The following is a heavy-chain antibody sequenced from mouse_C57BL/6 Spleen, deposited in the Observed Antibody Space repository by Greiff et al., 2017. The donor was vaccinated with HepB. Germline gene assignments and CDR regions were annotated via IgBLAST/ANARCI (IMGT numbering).Heavy chain of an antibody. CDR3: ARWESLTGYFDY. D-gene: IGHD4-1*01. V-gene: IGHV1-18*01. Sequence: EVQLQQSGPELVKPGASVKIPCKASGYTFTDYNMDWVKQSHGKSLEWIGDINPNNGGTIYNQKFKGKATLTVDKSSSTTYMELRSLTSEDTAVYYCARWESLTGYFDYWGQGTTLTVSS. J-gene: IGHJ2*01. CDR2: INPNNGGT. CDR1: GYTFTDYN.